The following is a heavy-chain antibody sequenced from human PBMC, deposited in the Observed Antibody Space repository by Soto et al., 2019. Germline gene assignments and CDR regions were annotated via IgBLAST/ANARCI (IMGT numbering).Heavy chain of an antibody. CDR2: ISYDGSNK. CDR3: ARDRYSGYDEFDY. CDR1: GFTFSSYA. J-gene: IGHJ4*02. V-gene: IGHV3-30-3*01. Sequence: SLRLSCAASGFTFSSYAMHWVRQAPGKGLEWVAVISYDGSNKYYADSVKGRFTISRDNSKNTLYLQMNSLRAEDTAVYYCARDRYSGYDEFDYWGKGTLVTVSS. D-gene: IGHD5-12*01.